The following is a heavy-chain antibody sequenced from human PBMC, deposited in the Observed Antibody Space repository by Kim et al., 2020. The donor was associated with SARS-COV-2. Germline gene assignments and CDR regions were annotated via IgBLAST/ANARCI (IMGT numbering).Heavy chain of an antibody. Sequence: SETLSLTCTVSGGSISSGDYYWSWIRQPPGKGLEWIGYIYYSGRTYYNPSLKSRVTISVDTSKNQFSLKLSSVTAADTAVYYCARNLLRYFDWSPFDYWGQGTLVTVSS. CDR2: IYYSGRT. CDR3: ARNLLRYFDWSPFDY. D-gene: IGHD3-9*01. V-gene: IGHV4-30-4*01. CDR1: GGSISSGDYY. J-gene: IGHJ4*02.